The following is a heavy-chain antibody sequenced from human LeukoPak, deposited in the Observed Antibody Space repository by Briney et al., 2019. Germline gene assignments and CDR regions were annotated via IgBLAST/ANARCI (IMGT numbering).Heavy chain of an antibody. CDR3: ARAPEGYDILTGYFGY. J-gene: IGHJ4*02. V-gene: IGHV1-2*02. D-gene: IGHD3-9*01. CDR2: INSNTGGT. CDR1: GDIFTGPF. Sequence: GASVKVSCKASGDIFTGPFIHWVRQAPGQGLEWMGWINSNTGGTKFAQKFQGRVTMTRDTSINTAYMELSSLRSDDTAVYYCARAPEGYDILTGYFGYWGQGTLVAVSS.